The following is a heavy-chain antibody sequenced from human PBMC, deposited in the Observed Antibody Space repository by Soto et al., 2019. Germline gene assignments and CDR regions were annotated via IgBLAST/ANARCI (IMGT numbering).Heavy chain of an antibody. Sequence: GGSLRLSCAASGFTFSSYWMHWVRQAPGKGLVWVSRINSDGSSTSYADSVKGRFTISRDNAKNTLYLKMNSLRAYDTAVYYCAGTMYDILTGYTDYWGQGTLVTVSS. V-gene: IGHV3-74*01. CDR2: INSDGSST. D-gene: IGHD3-9*01. CDR3: AGTMYDILTGYTDY. J-gene: IGHJ4*02. CDR1: GFTFSSYW.